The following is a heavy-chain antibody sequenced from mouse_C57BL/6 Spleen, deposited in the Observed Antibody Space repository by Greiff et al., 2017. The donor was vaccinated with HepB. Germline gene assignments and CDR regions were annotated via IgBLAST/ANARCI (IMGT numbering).Heavy chain of an antibody. CDR2: ISYDGSN. Sequence: DVKLQESGPGLVKPSQSLSLTCSVTGYSITSGYYWNWIRQFPGNKLEWMGYISYDGSNNYNPSLKNRISITRDTSKNQFFLKLNSVTTEDTATYYCARDPGGNYTWFAYWGQGTLVTVSA. V-gene: IGHV3-6*01. CDR1: GYSITSGYY. CDR3: ARDPGGNYTWFAY. D-gene: IGHD2-1*01. J-gene: IGHJ3*01.